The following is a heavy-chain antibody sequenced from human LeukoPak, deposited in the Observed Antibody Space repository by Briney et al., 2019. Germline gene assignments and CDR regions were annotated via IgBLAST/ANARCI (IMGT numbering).Heavy chain of an antibody. D-gene: IGHD6-19*01. CDR1: GYTLTELS. J-gene: IGHJ4*02. CDR2: FDPEDGET. Sequence: ASVKVSCEVSGYTLTELSMHWVRQAPGKGLEWMGGFDPEDGETIYAQKFQGRVTMTEDTSTDTAYMELRSLRSDDTAVYYCAQIDSSGWYSWGQGTLVTVSS. CDR3: AQIDSSGWYS. V-gene: IGHV1-24*01.